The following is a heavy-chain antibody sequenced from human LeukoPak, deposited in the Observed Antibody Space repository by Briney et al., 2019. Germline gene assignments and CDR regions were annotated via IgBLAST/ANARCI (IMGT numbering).Heavy chain of an antibody. CDR1: GGSISSYY. D-gene: IGHD3-10*01. Sequence: SETLSLTCTVSGGSISSYYWSWIRQPPGKGLEWIGYIYYSGSTNYNPSLKSRVTISVDTSKNQFSLKLSSVTAADTAVYYCARGRITMVRGANNWFDPWGQGTLVTVSS. V-gene: IGHV4-59*01. J-gene: IGHJ5*02. CDR3: ARGRITMVRGANNWFDP. CDR2: IYYSGST.